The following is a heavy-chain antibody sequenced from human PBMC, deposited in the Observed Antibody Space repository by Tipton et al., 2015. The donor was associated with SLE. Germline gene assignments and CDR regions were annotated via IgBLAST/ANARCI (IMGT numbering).Heavy chain of an antibody. J-gene: IGHJ4*02. D-gene: IGHD5-12*01. V-gene: IGHV3-7*01. CDR3: AKDLDSGNDGRFYFDY. Sequence: SLRLSCEASGFTFSDYDMNWIRQAPGKGLEGVANRKGDGSEEAYADSVKGRFTISRDNAKNSLFLQMNSLRAEDTAVYYCAKDLDSGNDGRFYFDYWGQGTLVSVSS. CDR2: RKGDGSEE. CDR1: GFTFSDYD.